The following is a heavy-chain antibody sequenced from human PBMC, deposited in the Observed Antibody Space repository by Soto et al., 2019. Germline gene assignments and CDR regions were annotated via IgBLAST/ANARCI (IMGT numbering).Heavy chain of an antibody. V-gene: IGHV4-59*06. D-gene: IGHD4-17*01. J-gene: IGHJ4*02. CDR1: GGSISSYY. CDR3: ARSHYGDYVFGNY. CDR2: IYYSGST. Sequence: SETLSLTCTVSGGSISSYYWSWIRQHPGKGLEWIGYIYYSGSTYYNPSLKSRVTISVDTSKNQFSLKLSSVTAADTAVYHCARSHYGDYVFGNYWGQGTLVTVSS.